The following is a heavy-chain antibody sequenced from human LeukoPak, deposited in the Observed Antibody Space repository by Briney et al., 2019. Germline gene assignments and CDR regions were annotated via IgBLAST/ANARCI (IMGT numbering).Heavy chain of an antibody. CDR3: AKDGWSDSSSWAAFDY. CDR1: GFTFSSYG. D-gene: IGHD6-13*01. J-gene: IGHJ4*02. V-gene: IGHV3-30*18. CDR2: ISYDGSNK. Sequence: GGSLRLSCAASGFTFSSYGMHSVRQAPGKGLEWVAVISYDGSNKYYADSVKGRFTISRDNSKNTLYLQMNSLRAEDTAVYYCAKDGWSDSSSWAAFDYWGQGTLVTVSS.